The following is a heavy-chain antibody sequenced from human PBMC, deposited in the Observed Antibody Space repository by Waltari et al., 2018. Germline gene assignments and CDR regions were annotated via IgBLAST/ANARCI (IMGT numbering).Heavy chain of an antibody. D-gene: IGHD3-16*01. CDR2: IYTIGST. Sequence: QVQLQESGQGLVKPSETLSLTCTVSGGSLSGSYWSWIRPPAGKGLDWIGLIYTIGSTNYNPSLKSRVTMSVDTSKNQFSLKLSSVTAADTAVYYCARERSGRFGGWGQGTLVTVSS. CDR3: ARERSGRFGG. J-gene: IGHJ4*02. V-gene: IGHV4-4*07. CDR1: GGSLSGSY.